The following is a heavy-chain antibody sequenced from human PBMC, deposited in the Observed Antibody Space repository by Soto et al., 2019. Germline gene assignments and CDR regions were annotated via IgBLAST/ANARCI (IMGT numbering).Heavy chain of an antibody. CDR1: GFTFTSFY. CDR3: AILYYYDSGDYYSNYQYYGMDV. CDR2: MHPYGGST. J-gene: IGHJ6*02. Sequence: ASVKVSCKASGFTFTSFYMHWVRQAPGQGPEGMGIMHPYGGSTGYAQKFQGRVTLTRDTSTRTDYMELSSLRSDDTAVYYCAILYYYDSGDYYSNYQYYGMDVWGQGTTVTVSS. V-gene: IGHV1-46*01. D-gene: IGHD3-22*01.